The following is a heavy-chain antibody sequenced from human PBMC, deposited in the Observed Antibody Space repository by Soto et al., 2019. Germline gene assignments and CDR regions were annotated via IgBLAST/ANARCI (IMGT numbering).Heavy chain of an antibody. CDR2: IKQDGSEK. D-gene: IGHD6-13*01. Sequence: GGSLRLSCAASQIRFSSYEMNWVRLAPGKGLEWVANIKQDGSEKYYVDSVKGRFTISRDNAKNSLYLQMNSLRAEDTAVYYCARKVGQQLVYNWFDPWGQGTLVTVSS. CDR1: QIRFSSYE. V-gene: IGHV3-7*03. CDR3: ARKVGQQLVYNWFDP. J-gene: IGHJ5*02.